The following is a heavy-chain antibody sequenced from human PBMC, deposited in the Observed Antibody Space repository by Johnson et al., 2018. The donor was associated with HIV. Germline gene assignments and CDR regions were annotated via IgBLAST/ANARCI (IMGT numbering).Heavy chain of an antibody. CDR3: AKDVAFRDDAFDI. CDR1: GFTFSSYA. Sequence: MLLVESGGGLVQPGGSLRLSCAASGFTFSSYAMSWVRQAPGKGLEWVSAISGSGGSTYYADSVKGRFTVSRDNSENTLFLQMNSLRDEDTAVYYCAKDVAFRDDAFDIWGQGTMVTVSS. D-gene: IGHD2-21*01. J-gene: IGHJ3*02. V-gene: IGHV3-23*04. CDR2: ISGSGGST.